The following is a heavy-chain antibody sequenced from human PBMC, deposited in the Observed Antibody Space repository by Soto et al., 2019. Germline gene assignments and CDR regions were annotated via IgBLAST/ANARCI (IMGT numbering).Heavy chain of an antibody. D-gene: IGHD3-3*01. CDR3: ARHPYYDFWSGYDFNWFDP. Sequence: PSETLSLTCSVSGGSFSTRGYYWAWIRQPPGKGLEWIGSIYYSGSTYYNPSLKSRVTISVDTSKNQFSLKLSSVTAADTAVYYCARHPYYDFWSGYDFNWFDPWGQGTLVTVSS. V-gene: IGHV4-39*01. CDR1: GGSFSTRGYY. J-gene: IGHJ5*02. CDR2: IYYSGST.